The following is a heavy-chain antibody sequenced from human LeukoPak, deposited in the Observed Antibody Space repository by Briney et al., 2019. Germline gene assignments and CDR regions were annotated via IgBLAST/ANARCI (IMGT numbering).Heavy chain of an antibody. Sequence: SETLSLTCTVSGGSISSYYWSWIRQPPGKGLEWIGYIYYSGSTNYNPSLKSRVTISVDTSKNQFSLKLSPVTAADTAVYYCARGGLFLSAAGNFDYWGQGTLVTVSS. CDR1: GGSISSYY. J-gene: IGHJ4*02. D-gene: IGHD6-13*01. V-gene: IGHV4-59*01. CDR3: ARGGLFLSAAGNFDY. CDR2: IYYSGST.